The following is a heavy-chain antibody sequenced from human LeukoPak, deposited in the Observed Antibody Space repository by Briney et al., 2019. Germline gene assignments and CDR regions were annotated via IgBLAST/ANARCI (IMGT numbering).Heavy chain of an antibody. CDR1: GFTFSSYS. D-gene: IGHD3-22*01. Sequence: PGGSLRLSCAASGFTFSSYSMNWVRQAPGKGLEWVSSISSSSSYIYYADSVKGRFTISRDNAKNSLYLQMNSLRAEDTAVYYCARDSSHYDSSAYYLYYFDYWGQGTLVTVSS. CDR2: ISSSSSYI. V-gene: IGHV3-21*01. CDR3: ARDSSHYDSSAYYLYYFDY. J-gene: IGHJ4*02.